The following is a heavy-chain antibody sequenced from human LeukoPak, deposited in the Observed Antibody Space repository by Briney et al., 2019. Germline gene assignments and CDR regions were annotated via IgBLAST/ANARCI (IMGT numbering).Heavy chain of an antibody. Sequence: SETLSLTCTVSGGSISSSSYYWGWIRQPPEKGLEWIGSTYYSGSTYYNPSLKSRVTISVDTSKNQFSLKLSSVTAADTAVYYCARQEYYWPVDYWGQGTLVTVSS. V-gene: IGHV4-39*01. J-gene: IGHJ4*02. CDR2: TYYSGST. CDR1: GGSISSSSYY. D-gene: IGHD2-8*01. CDR3: ARQEYYWPVDY.